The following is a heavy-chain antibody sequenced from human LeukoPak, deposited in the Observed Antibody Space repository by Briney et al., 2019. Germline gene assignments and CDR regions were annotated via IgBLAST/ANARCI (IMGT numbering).Heavy chain of an antibody. J-gene: IGHJ3*02. Sequence: PSETLSLTCAVYGGSFSGYYWSWIRQPPGKGLEWIGEINHSGSTNYNPSLKSRVTISVGTSKNQFSLKLSSVTAADTAVYYCATRNGAYYDFWSGPDDAFDIWGQGTMVTVSS. CDR3: ATRNGAYYDFWSGPDDAFDI. CDR2: INHSGST. CDR1: GGSFSGYY. D-gene: IGHD3-3*01. V-gene: IGHV4-34*01.